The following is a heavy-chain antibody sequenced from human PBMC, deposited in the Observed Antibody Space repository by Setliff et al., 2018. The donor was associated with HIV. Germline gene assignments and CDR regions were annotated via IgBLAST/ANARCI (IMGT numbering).Heavy chain of an antibody. Sequence: SETLSLTCTVSGDSISSYYWSWIRQPPGKGLEWVGYIYTSGITDYNPSLKSRVTISGDMSKNQFSLKLSSVTAADTAVYYCARGGFTGVTTHFQHWGRGTLVTVSS. D-gene: IGHD4-17*01. CDR3: ARGGFTGVTTHFQH. CDR1: GDSISSYY. V-gene: IGHV4-4*08. J-gene: IGHJ1*01. CDR2: IYTSGIT.